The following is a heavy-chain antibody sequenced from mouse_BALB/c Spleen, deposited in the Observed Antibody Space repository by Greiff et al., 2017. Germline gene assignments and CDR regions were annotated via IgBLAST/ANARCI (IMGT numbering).Heavy chain of an antibody. CDR2: ISNGGGST. CDR3: ARESSGYGFAY. J-gene: IGHJ3*01. Sequence: EVNVVESGGGLVQPGGSLKLSCAASGFTFSSYTMSWVRQTPEKRLEWVAYISNGGGSTYYPDTVKGRFTISRDNAKNTLYLQMSSLKSEDTAMYYCARESSGYGFAYWGQGTLVTVSA. V-gene: IGHV5-12-2*01. D-gene: IGHD3-1*01. CDR1: GFTFSSYT.